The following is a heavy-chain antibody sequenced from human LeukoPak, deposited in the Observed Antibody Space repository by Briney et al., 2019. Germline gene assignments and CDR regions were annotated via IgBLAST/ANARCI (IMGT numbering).Heavy chain of an antibody. Sequence: PGGSLRLSCAASGFTFSSYEMNWVRQAPGKGLEWVSYISSSGSTIYYADSVKGRFTISRDNAKNSLYLQMNSLRAEDTAVYYCARDKYCSSTSCYVAYYYYYMDVWGKGTTVTVSS. CDR1: GFTFSSYE. CDR2: ISSSGSTI. CDR3: ARDKYCSSTSCYVAYYYYYMDV. D-gene: IGHD2-2*01. V-gene: IGHV3-48*03. J-gene: IGHJ6*03.